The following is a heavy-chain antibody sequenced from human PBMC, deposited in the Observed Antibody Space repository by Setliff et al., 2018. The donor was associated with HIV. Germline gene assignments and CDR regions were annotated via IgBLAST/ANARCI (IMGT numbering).Heavy chain of an antibody. CDR1: GFTFSTQW. D-gene: IGHD6-6*01. J-gene: IGHJ4*02. CDR2: INSDGTTT. V-gene: IGHV3-74*01. Sequence: GGSLRLSCAASGFTFSTQWMHWVRQAPGKGLVWVSRINSDGTTTNYADSVKGRFTISRDNAKNTLYLQMNGLRVEDTAVYYCATAGGIYSSSVGLFDYWGQGTLVTVSS. CDR3: ATAGGIYSSSVGLFDY.